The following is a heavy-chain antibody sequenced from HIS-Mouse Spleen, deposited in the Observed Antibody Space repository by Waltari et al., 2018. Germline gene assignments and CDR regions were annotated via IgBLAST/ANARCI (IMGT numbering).Heavy chain of an antibody. J-gene: IGHJ4*02. D-gene: IGHD1-26*01. V-gene: IGHV3-23*01. CDR3: AKDAGGGSYPY. Sequence: EVQLLESGGGLVQPGGSLRLSCAASGFTFSSYAMSWVSQAPGRGVEWVSAISGSGGSTYYADSVKGRFTISRDNSKNTLYLQMNSLRAEDTAVYYCAKDAGGGSYPYWGQGTLVTVSS. CDR2: ISGSGGST. CDR1: GFTFSSYA.